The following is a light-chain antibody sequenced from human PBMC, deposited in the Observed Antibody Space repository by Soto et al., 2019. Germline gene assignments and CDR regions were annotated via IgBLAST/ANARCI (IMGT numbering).Light chain of an antibody. J-gene: IGKJ5*01. Sequence: VMTQSPGTMSVSPGERATLTCRASQSVSNKLAWYQQKRGQAPRLLIYDASTRATGVPTRFSGSGSGTEFTLTISSLQSEDFATYYCQQSYSTPITFGQGTRLEIK. V-gene: IGKV3-15*01. CDR2: DAS. CDR1: QSVSNK. CDR3: QQSYSTPIT.